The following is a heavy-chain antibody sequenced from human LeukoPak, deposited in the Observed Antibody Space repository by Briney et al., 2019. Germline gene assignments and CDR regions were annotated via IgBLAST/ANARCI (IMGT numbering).Heavy chain of an antibody. V-gene: IGHV4-34*01. CDR1: GGSFSGYY. D-gene: IGHD4-17*01. CDR2: INHSGST. CDR3: ARRATVTTNNWFEP. J-gene: IGHJ5*02. Sequence: SETLSLTCAVYGGSFSGYYWSWIRQPPGKGLEWIGEINHSGSTNYNSSLKSRVTISVDTSKNQFSLKLSSVTAADTAVYYCARRATVTTNNWFEPWGQGTLVTVSS.